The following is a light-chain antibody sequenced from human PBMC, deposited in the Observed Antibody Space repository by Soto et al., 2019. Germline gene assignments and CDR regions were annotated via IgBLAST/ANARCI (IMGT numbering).Light chain of an antibody. V-gene: IGLV2-14*01. CDR1: TSDVGRYNY. Sequence: QSVLTQPASVSGSPGQSIAISCTGTTSDVGRYNYVSWYQQHPGRAPKLMIYDVSNRPSGVSNRFSGSKSGNTASLTISGLQAEDEADYYCSSHTSSGTRVFGGGTKVTVL. CDR3: SSHTSSGTRV. J-gene: IGLJ2*01. CDR2: DVS.